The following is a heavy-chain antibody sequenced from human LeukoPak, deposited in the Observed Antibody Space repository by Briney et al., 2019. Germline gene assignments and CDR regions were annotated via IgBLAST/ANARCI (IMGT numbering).Heavy chain of an antibody. CDR2: ISGDGGST. CDR3: AKTSGYSRDQIDY. V-gene: IGHV3-23*01. Sequence: GGSLRLSCAASGFTFSSYAMSWVRQAPGKGLEWVSGISGDGGSTYYADSVKGRSTISRDYSKNTLYLQMNSLRADDTAVYYCAKTSGYSRDQIDYWGQGTLVTVSS. J-gene: IGHJ4*02. CDR1: GFTFSSYA. D-gene: IGHD6-13*01.